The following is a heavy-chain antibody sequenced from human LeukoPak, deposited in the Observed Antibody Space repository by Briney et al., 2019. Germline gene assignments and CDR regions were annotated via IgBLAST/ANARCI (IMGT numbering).Heavy chain of an antibody. Sequence: ASVKVSCKASGYTFTGYYMHWVRQAPGQGLEWMGWINPNSGGTNYAQKFQGGVTMTRDTSISTAYMELSRLRSDDTAVYYCARDNYFIAAAAGWFDPWGQGTLVTVSS. J-gene: IGHJ5*02. CDR1: GYTFTGYY. V-gene: IGHV1-2*02. CDR2: INPNSGGT. CDR3: ARDNYFIAAAAGWFDP. D-gene: IGHD6-13*01.